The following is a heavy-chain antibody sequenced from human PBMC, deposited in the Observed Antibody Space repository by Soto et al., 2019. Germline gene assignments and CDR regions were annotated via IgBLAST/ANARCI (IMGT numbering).Heavy chain of an antibody. D-gene: IGHD6-6*01. CDR3: ARGLRSVLDY. Sequence: PGGSLRLSCVASGFTFSNFGMHWVRQAPGEGLEWVAVISNDENIKQYADSVRGRFAISRDNSKNTLYLQMTSLRAEDTAIYYCARGLRSVLDYWGQGPLVTLS. CDR1: GFTFSNFG. CDR2: ISNDENIK. V-gene: IGHV3-33*01. J-gene: IGHJ4*02.